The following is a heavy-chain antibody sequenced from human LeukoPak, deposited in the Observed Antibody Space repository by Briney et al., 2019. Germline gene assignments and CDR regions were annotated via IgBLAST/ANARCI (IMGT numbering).Heavy chain of an antibody. CDR3: ASDRGYSSSSNFFDY. CDR2: IHHSGST. Sequence: SETLSLTCAVSGYSISRGYHWGWIRQPPGKGLEWIGSIHHSGSTYYNSSLKSRVTISVDTSKNQFSLKLSSVTAADTAVYYCASDRGYSSSSNFFDYWGQGTLVTVSS. J-gene: IGHJ4*02. CDR1: GYSISRGYH. V-gene: IGHV4-38-2*01. D-gene: IGHD6-6*01.